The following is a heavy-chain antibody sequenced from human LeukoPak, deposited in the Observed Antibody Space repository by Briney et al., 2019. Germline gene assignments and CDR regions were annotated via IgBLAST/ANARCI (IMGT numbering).Heavy chain of an antibody. CDR1: GFTFSSYG. J-gene: IGHJ4*02. CDR3: AKSSIVVVPAYYYDSSGYYDY. D-gene: IGHD3-22*01. V-gene: IGHV3-30*02. Sequence: PGGSLRLSCAASGFTFSSYGMHWVRQAPGKGLEWVALIRYDGSNKYYADSVKGRFTISRDNSKNTLYLQMNSLRAEDTAVYYCAKSSIVVVPAYYYDSSGYYDYWGQGTLVTVSS. CDR2: IRYDGSNK.